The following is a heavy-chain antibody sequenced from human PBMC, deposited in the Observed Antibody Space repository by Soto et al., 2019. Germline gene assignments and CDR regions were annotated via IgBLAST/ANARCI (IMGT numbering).Heavy chain of an antibody. D-gene: IGHD5-18*01. CDR3: ARGDDGGYEGGFDI. CDR2: IIPIFGTA. V-gene: IGHV1-69*13. Sequence: AAVKVSCKACGGTFSSYASSWVRQAPGQGREWMGGIIPIFGTANYAQKFQGRVTINADESTSTAYMELSGLRSEAKPEYYCARGDDGGYEGGFDIWGQGTTAPVSS. J-gene: IGHJ3*02. CDR1: GGTFSSYA.